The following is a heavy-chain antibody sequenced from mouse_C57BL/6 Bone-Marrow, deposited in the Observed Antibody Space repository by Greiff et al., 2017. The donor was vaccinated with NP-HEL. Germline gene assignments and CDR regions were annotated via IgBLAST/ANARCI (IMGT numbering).Heavy chain of an antibody. V-gene: IGHV6-3*01. Sequence: EVQVVESGGGLVQPGGSMKLSCVASGFTFSNYWMNWVRQSPEKGLEWVAQIRLKSDNYATHYAESVKGRFTISRDDSKSSVNLQMNNLRAEDTGIYYCTGSYSNYYAMDYWGQGTSVTVSS. CDR2: IRLKSDNYAT. CDR3: TGSYSNYYAMDY. CDR1: GFTFSNYW. D-gene: IGHD2-5*01. J-gene: IGHJ4*01.